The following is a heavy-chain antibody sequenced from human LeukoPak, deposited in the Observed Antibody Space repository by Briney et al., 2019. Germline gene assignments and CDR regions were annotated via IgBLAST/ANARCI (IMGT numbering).Heavy chain of an antibody. CDR3: ASRYYYDSSGYYTILFDYFDY. J-gene: IGHJ4*02. V-gene: IGHV4-34*01. CDR1: GGSFSGYY. CDR2: INHSGST. D-gene: IGHD3-22*01. Sequence: PSETLSLTCAVYGGSFSGYYWSWIRQPPGKGLEWIGEINHSGSTNYNPSLKSRVTISVDTSKNQFSLMLSSVTAADTAVYYCASRYYYDSSGYYTILFDYFDYWGQGTLVTVSS.